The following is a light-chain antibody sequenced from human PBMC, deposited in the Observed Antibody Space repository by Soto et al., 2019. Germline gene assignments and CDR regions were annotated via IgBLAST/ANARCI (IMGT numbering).Light chain of an antibody. CDR3: QSYDSSLSGYV. J-gene: IGLJ1*01. CDR2: GDI. CDR1: SSNIGAGYD. V-gene: IGLV1-40*01. Sequence: QSVLTQPPSVSGAPGQSVTISCTGSSSNIGAGYDVHWYQQLPGTAPKLLIYGDINRPSGVPDRFSGSKSGTSASLAITGLQAEDVAEYYCQSYDSSLSGYVFGTGTKVTVL.